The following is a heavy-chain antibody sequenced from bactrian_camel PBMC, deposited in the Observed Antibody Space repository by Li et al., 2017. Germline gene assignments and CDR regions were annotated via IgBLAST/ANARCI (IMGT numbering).Heavy chain of an antibody. D-gene: IGHD4*01. V-gene: IGHV3S40*01. J-gene: IGHJ4*01. CDR1: GFTFSGYA. Sequence: VQLVESGGGLEQPGGSLRLSCAASGFTFSGYAMSWVRQAPGKGLEWVSTVVGSRGGTHYADSVKGRFTISRDNAKNTVYLQMNSLEPEDTAVYYCVSDTPTYWGQGTQVTVS. CDR2: VVGSRGGT. CDR3: VSDTPTY.